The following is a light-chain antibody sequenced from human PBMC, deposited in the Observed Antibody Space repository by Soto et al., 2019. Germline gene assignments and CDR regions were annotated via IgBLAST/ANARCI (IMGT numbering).Light chain of an antibody. CDR3: CSYTSSSTSYV. CDR2: DVS. J-gene: IGLJ1*01. Sequence: QSVLTQPRSVSGSPGQSVTISCTGTSSDVGVYNYVSWYQQYPGKAPKIMIYDVSKRPSGVPDRFSGSKSDNTASLTISGLQAEDEADYYCCSYTSSSTSYVFGTGTKVTVL. V-gene: IGLV2-11*01. CDR1: SSDVGVYNY.